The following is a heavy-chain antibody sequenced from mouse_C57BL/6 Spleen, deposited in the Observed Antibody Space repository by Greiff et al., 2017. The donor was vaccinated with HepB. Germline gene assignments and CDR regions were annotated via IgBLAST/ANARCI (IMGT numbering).Heavy chain of an antibody. V-gene: IGHV1-26*01. CDR3: ASGYYGSSYEFAY. J-gene: IGHJ3*01. Sequence: EVQLQQSGPELVKPGASVKISCKASGYTFTDYYMNWVKQSHGKSLEWIGDINPNNGGTSYNQKFKGKATLTVDKSSSTAYMELRSLTSEDSAVYYCASGYYGSSYEFAYWGQGTLVTVSA. D-gene: IGHD1-1*01. CDR1: GYTFTDYY. CDR2: INPNNGGT.